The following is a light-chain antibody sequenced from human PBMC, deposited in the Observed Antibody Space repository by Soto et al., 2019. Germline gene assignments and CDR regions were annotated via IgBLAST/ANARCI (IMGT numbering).Light chain of an antibody. CDR2: GAS. CDR3: QQYGSSPQWT. J-gene: IGKJ1*01. Sequence: VVAHAPGTMFLSPGERATLPCRASQSVSSSYLAWYQQKPGQAPRLLIYGASSRATGIPDRFSGSGSGTDFTLTISRLEPEDFAVYYCQQYGSSPQWTFGQGTKVDIK. CDR1: QSVSSSY. V-gene: IGKV3-20*01.